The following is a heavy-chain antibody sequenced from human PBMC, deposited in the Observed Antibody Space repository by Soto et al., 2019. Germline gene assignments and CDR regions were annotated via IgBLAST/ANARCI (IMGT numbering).Heavy chain of an antibody. CDR3: APHVYCSGGSCQYDAFAI. Sequence: EVQVLESGGGLVQPGGSLRLSCEASGITVSNYMMTWIRQAPGKGLEWVSTITAGGDGTYYADSVKGRFTMSRETSKNTLYLQMNSLRAEDTAVYYCAPHVYCSGGSCQYDAFAIRGQGTMVTVSS. J-gene: IGHJ3*02. D-gene: IGHD2-15*01. V-gene: IGHV3-23*01. CDR1: GITVSNYM. CDR2: ITAGGDGT.